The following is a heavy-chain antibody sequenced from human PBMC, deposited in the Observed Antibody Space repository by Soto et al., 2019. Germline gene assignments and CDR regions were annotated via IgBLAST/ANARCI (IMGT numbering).Heavy chain of an antibody. CDR2: IIPIFGTA. J-gene: IGHJ6*02. Sequence: SVKVSCKASGGTFSSYAISCVRQAPGQGLEWMGGIIPIFGTANYAQKLQGRVTMTTDTSTRTAYMDLRSLRSDDTAVYYCARELYDILTGYYNYYHYGMDVWGQGTTVTVSS. V-gene: IGHV1-69*05. CDR3: ARELYDILTGYYNYYHYGMDV. CDR1: GGTFSSYA. D-gene: IGHD3-9*01.